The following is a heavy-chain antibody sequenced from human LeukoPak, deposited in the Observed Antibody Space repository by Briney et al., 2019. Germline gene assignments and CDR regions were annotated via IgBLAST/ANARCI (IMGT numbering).Heavy chain of an antibody. CDR3: ARDAIAAAGTQLPYYYYYMDV. CDR1: GYTFTGYY. Sequence: ASVKVSCKASGYTFTGYYMHWVRQAPGQGLEWMGWINPNSGGTNYAQKFQGRVTMTRDTSISTAYMELSRLRSDDTAVYYCARDAIAAAGTQLPYYYYYMDVWGKGTTVTISS. J-gene: IGHJ6*03. D-gene: IGHD6-13*01. CDR2: INPNSGGT. V-gene: IGHV1-2*02.